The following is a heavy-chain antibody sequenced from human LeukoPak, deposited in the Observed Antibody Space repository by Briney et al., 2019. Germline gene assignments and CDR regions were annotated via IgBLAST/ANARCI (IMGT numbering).Heavy chain of an antibody. J-gene: IGHJ5*02. Sequence: PGGSLRLSCAASGFTFSSYAMTWVRQAPGKGLEWVSGIRAGGGSTYFADSVRGRFTFSTDNSKNTLYLQMNSLRAEDTAVYFCSSGMIAWGKGTLVTVAS. CDR1: GFTFSSYA. D-gene: IGHD3-22*01. V-gene: IGHV3-23*01. CDR3: SSGMIA. CDR2: IRAGGGST.